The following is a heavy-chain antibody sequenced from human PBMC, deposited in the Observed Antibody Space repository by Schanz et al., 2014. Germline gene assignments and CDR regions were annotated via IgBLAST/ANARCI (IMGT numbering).Heavy chain of an antibody. CDR2: ISTSNGNT. CDR3: GRGFSRSYIGF. D-gene: IGHD3-10*01. Sequence: QVQVVQSGAEVKKPGASVKVSCKASGYTFTDYGAIWVRQAPGQGLEWMGWISTSNGNTNYIQKLQCRVTMTTDTSTSTVYLELSSLRSGDTAVYYCGRGFSRSYIGFWGQGTLITVSS. J-gene: IGHJ4*02. CDR1: GYTFTDYG. V-gene: IGHV1-18*01.